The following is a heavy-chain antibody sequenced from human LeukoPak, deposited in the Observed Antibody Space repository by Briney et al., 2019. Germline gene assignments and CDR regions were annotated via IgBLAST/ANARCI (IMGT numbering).Heavy chain of an antibody. Sequence: HPGGSLRLSCVASGFTFPTYSMAWVRQAPGKGLDWVSSINAAGDDMYYADSVKGRFSISRDNFKNTLYLQMQSLRAEDRAIYYCAKGIFGVIHNGIDVWGQGTAVTVSS. J-gene: IGHJ6*02. CDR3: AKGIFGVIHNGIDV. CDR2: INAAGDDM. V-gene: IGHV3-23*01. CDR1: GFTFPTYS. D-gene: IGHD3-3*01.